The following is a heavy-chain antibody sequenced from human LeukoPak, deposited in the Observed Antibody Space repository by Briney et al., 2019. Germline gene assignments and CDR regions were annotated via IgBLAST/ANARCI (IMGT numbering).Heavy chain of an antibody. CDR3: ARDLTYYYDSSGYYGGDY. J-gene: IGHJ4*02. CDR1: GFTSFTYA. CDR2: ISYDGSSK. Sequence: GGSLRLSCAASGFTSFTYALHWVRQAPGKGLEWVAVISYDGSSKYYADSVKGRFTISRDISENTLYLEMNSLRAEDTAVYFCARDLTYYYDSSGYYGGDYWGQGTLVTVSS. V-gene: IGHV3-30-3*01. D-gene: IGHD3-22*01.